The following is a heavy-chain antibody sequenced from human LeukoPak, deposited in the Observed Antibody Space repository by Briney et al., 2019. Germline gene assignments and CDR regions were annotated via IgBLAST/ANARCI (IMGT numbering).Heavy chain of an antibody. CDR2: IYYSGST. V-gene: IGHV4-59*08. Sequence: SETLSLTCTVSGGSISSYYWSWIRQPPGKGLEWIGYIYYSGSTNYNPSLKSRVTISVDTSKNQFSLKLSSVTAADTAVYYCARYLIMANYYGSGRGWFDPWGQGTLVTVSS. CDR1: GGSISSYY. J-gene: IGHJ5*02. CDR3: ARYLIMANYYGSGRGWFDP. D-gene: IGHD3-10*01.